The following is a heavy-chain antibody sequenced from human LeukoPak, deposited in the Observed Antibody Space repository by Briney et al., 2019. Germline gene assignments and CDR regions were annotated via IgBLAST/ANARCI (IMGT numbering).Heavy chain of an antibody. V-gene: IGHV4-34*01. J-gene: IGHJ4*02. Sequence: SSETLSLTCAVYGGSFSGYYWGWLRQPPGKGLEWIGEINHNESTNYNPSLKSRVTISVDTSKDQFSLKLNSVTAADTAVYYCARGSSWYDYWGQGTLVTVSS. D-gene: IGHD6-13*01. CDR1: GGSFSGYY. CDR2: INHNEST. CDR3: ARGSSWYDY.